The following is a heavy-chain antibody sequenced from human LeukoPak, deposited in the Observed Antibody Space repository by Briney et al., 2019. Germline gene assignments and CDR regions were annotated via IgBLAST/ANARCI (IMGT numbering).Heavy chain of an antibody. J-gene: IGHJ5*02. V-gene: IGHV3-53*01. CDR1: GFTVSSNY. CDR2: IYSGGST. CDR3: ARDGRFSSGSSNWFDP. Sequence: GGSLRLYCAASGFTVSSNYMSWARQAPGKGLEWVSVIYSGGSTYYADSVKGRFTISRDNSKNTLYLQMNSLRAEDTAVYYCARDGRFSSGSSNWFDPWGQGTLVTVSS. D-gene: IGHD6-19*01.